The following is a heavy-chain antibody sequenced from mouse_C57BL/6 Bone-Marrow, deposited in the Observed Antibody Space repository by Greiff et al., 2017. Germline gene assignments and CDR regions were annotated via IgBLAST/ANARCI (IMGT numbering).Heavy chain of an antibody. D-gene: IGHD1-1*01. CDR2: INYDGSST. Sequence: EVKLVESEGGLVQPGSSMKLSCTASGFTFSDYYMAWVRQVPEKGLEWVANINYDGSSTYYLDSLKNRFIISRDNAKNILYLKMSSMKSEDTATYYGARDTGSSDGYFDVWGTGTTVTVSS. V-gene: IGHV5-16*01. CDR1: GFTFSDYY. J-gene: IGHJ1*03. CDR3: ARDTGSSDGYFDV.